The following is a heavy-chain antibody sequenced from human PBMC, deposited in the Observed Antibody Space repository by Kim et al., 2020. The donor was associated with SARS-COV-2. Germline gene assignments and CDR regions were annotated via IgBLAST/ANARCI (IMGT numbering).Heavy chain of an antibody. J-gene: IGHJ4*02. CDR3: ARGGVVRGVTSDG. V-gene: IGHV3-11*04. CDR1: GFSFSDYY. CDR2: ISSSSVTT. Sequence: GGSLRLSCTASGFSFSDYYMSWIRQAPGKGLEWVSYISSSSVTTYYADSVKRRFTISRDNAKNSLYLQMNSLRAEDTGVYYCARGGVVRGVTSDGWGQGALVTASS. D-gene: IGHD3-10*01.